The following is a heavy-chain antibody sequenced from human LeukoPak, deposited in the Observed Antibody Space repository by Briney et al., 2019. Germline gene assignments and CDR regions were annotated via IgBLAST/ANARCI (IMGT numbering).Heavy chain of an antibody. CDR1: GFTFSSYG. CDR3: AKKDVSYFDY. Sequence: GRSLRLSCAASGFTFSSYGMHWVRQAPGKGLEWVAVISSDGSNKYYADSVKGRFTISRDNSKNTLYLEMNSLRAEDTAVYYCAKKDVSYFDYWGQGTLVTVSS. J-gene: IGHJ4*02. V-gene: IGHV3-30*18. CDR2: ISSDGSNK.